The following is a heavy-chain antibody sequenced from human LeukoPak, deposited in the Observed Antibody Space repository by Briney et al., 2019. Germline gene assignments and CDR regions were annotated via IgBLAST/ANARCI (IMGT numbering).Heavy chain of an antibody. CDR1: GGSISGTNW. D-gene: IGHD1-26*01. J-gene: IGHJ4*02. CDR3: SRESGPFCPFGY. V-gene: IGHV4-4*02. Sequence: SGTLSLTCGASGGSISGTNWWSWVRQPPGQGLEWIGEISLAGQTNYNPSLNGRVTMSLDKSSNQLSLHLTSVTAADTATYFCSRESGPFCPFGYWGQGTLVIVSS. CDR2: ISLAGQT.